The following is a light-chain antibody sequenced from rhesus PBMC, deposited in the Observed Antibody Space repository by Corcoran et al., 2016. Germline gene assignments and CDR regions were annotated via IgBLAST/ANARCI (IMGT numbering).Light chain of an antibody. J-gene: IGLJ1*01. CDR3: SSYAGSNTYI. CDR1: SSDIGGYNY. CDR2: EVS. V-gene: IGLV2-32*02. Sequence: QTALTQPRSVSGYPGQSVTISCTGPSSDIGGYNYVSWYQQHPGIAPKLMIYEVSKRPSGVSDRFSGSHSGNTASLTISGLQAEDESDYYCSSYAGSNTYIFGAGTRLTVL.